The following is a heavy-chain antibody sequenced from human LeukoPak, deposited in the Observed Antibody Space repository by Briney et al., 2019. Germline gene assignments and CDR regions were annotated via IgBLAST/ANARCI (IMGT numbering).Heavy chain of an antibody. Sequence: GGSLRLSCAASGFTFSDYYMSWIRQAPGKGLEWVSYISSSGSTIYYADSVKGRFTISRDNAKNSLYLQMNSLRAEATAVYYCARVVVVVPAAISRYYMDVWGKGTTVTISS. V-gene: IGHV3-11*01. CDR2: ISSSGSTI. J-gene: IGHJ6*03. CDR1: GFTFSDYY. CDR3: ARVVVVVPAAISRYYMDV. D-gene: IGHD2-2*01.